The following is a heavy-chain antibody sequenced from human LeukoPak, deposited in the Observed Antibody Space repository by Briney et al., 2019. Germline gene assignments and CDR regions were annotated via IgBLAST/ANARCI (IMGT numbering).Heavy chain of an antibody. J-gene: IGHJ4*02. CDR2: INASGGRT. CDR1: GFTLSTYA. CDR3: AIGPGGLFDY. Sequence: GGSLRLSCAASGFTLSTYAMSWVRQAPGKGLEWVSSINASGGRTYYADSVKGRFTISRDNSKNTLYLQMNSLRAEDTAVYYCAIGPGGLFDYWGQGTLVTVSS. D-gene: IGHD4-23*01. V-gene: IGHV3-23*01.